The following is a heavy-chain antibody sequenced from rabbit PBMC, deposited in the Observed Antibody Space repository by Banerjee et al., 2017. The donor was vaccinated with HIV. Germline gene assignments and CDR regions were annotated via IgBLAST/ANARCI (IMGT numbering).Heavy chain of an antibody. J-gene: IGHJ4*01. CDR2: IYPDYGST. V-gene: IGHV1S47*01. Sequence: QEQLVESGGGLVTLGGSLKLSCKASGIDFSSYGISWVRQAPGKGLEWIAYIYPDYGSTDYASWVNGRFTISLDNAQNTVFLQMTSLTAADTATYSCARTDAGSTIYPHYFDLWGPGTLVTVS. CDR3: ARTDAGSTIYPHYFDL. CDR1: GIDFSSYG. D-gene: IGHD4-2*01.